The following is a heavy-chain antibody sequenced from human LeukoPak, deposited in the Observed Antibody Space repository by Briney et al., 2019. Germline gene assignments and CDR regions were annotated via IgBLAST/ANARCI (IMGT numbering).Heavy chain of an antibody. V-gene: IGHV3-64*01. CDR2: ISTNGGST. CDR1: GFTFSSYV. J-gene: IGHJ4*02. D-gene: IGHD1-14*01. CDR3: ARGNLNYGLTGFDC. Sequence: PGGSLRLSCAASGFTFSSYVMHWVRQAPGKGLEYVSAISTNGGSTSYANSVKGRFTISKDNSKHTLYLQMGSLRAEDMAVYYCARGNLNYGLTGFDCWGQGILVTVSS.